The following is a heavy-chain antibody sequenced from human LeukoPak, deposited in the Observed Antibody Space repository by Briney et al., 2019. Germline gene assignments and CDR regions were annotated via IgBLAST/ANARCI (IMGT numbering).Heavy chain of an antibody. CDR2: ISSGSSPI. Sequence: PGGSLRLSCAASGFTFSSYNMNWVRQAPGKGLEWVSYISSGSSPIYYADSVKGRFTISRDNAKKSLFLQMNSLRAEDTAVYYCATYLAYCGGDCPGYFQHWGQGTLVTVSS. V-gene: IGHV3-48*01. CDR3: ATYLAYCGGDCPGYFQH. D-gene: IGHD2-21*01. CDR1: GFTFSSYN. J-gene: IGHJ1*01.